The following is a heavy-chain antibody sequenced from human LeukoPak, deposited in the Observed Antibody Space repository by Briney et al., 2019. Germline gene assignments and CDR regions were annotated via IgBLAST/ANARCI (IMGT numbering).Heavy chain of an antibody. J-gene: IGHJ4*02. Sequence: SETLSLTCTVSGGSISSYYWSWIRQPPGKGLEWIGYIYTSGSTNYNPSLKSRATISVDTSKNQFSLKLSSVTAADTAVYYCARHAPYYYGSGSLVYWGQGTLVTVSS. CDR1: GGSISSYY. CDR2: IYTSGST. D-gene: IGHD3-10*01. CDR3: ARHAPYYYGSGSLVY. V-gene: IGHV4-4*09.